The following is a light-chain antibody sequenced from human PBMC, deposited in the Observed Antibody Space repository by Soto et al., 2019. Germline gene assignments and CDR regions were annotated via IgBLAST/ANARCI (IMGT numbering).Light chain of an antibody. V-gene: IGKV3-20*01. CDR3: QQYGGSPFT. CDR2: AAS. CDR1: QSVSVNS. J-gene: IGKJ3*01. Sequence: EIVLTQSPGTLSLSPGERATLSCRASQSVSVNSLAWYQQKGGQAPRLLIYAASTRATGVPDRFSGTGSGADFALTISRVETDDSAVYYCQQYGGSPFTFGPGTKVDIK.